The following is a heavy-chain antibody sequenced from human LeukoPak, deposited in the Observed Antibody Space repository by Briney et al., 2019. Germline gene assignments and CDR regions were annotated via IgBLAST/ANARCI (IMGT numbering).Heavy chain of an antibody. Sequence: PSETLSLTCAVYGASFSGYYWSWIRQPPGKGLEWIGEINHSGSTNSNPSLKSRVTISVDTSKNQFSLKLSSVTAADTAVYYCARGSITMIVVVIRPVAFDIWGQGTMVTVSS. CDR3: ARGSITMIVVVIRPVAFDI. CDR1: GASFSGYY. V-gene: IGHV4-34*01. CDR2: INHSGST. D-gene: IGHD3-22*01. J-gene: IGHJ3*02.